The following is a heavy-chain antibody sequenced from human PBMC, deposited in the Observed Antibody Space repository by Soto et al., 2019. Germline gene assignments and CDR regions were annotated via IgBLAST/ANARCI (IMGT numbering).Heavy chain of an antibody. Sequence: SETLSLTCSVSGGSVSNKTYYWSWIRQPPGKRLEWIGYVYYSGTTNYNPSLKSRVTISVDMSENQFSLSLSSVTAADTALYYCARTTAVPNSLRSRYFFDFWGQGTLVTVSS. D-gene: IGHD1-1*01. J-gene: IGHJ4*02. CDR1: GGSVSNKTYY. V-gene: IGHV4-61*01. CDR3: ARTTAVPNSLRSRYFFDF. CDR2: VYYSGTT.